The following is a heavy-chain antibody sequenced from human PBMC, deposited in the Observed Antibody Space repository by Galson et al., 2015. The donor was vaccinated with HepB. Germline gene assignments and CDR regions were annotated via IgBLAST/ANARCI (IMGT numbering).Heavy chain of an antibody. D-gene: IGHD5-18*01. CDR1: GFTFSRHG. V-gene: IGHV3-33*01. CDR2: IWHDGSNQ. Sequence: SLRLSCAASGFTFSRHGIHWVRQAPGKGLECVATIWHDGSNQLYADSVKGRFTISRDNSKNKLYLQMNSLRAEDKAIYYCVRESLMAMVTFDLWGRGTLVTVSS. CDR3: VRESLMAMVTFDL. J-gene: IGHJ4*02.